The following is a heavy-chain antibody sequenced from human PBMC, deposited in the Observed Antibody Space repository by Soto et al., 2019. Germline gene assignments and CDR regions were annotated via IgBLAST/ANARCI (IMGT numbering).Heavy chain of an antibody. CDR3: ARPPGYISDWYYFDL. J-gene: IGHJ4*02. V-gene: IGHV1-2*02. CDR2: ISPRSGGT. D-gene: IGHD3-9*01. Sequence: GASVEVSCKASGYTFIEYDMHWVRQAPGQGFEWMGRISPRSGGTNYAQKFQGRVTMTWDTSLNTAYTELSSLISEDTAVYYCARPPGYISDWYYFDLWGQGTLVTVSS. CDR1: GYTFIEYD.